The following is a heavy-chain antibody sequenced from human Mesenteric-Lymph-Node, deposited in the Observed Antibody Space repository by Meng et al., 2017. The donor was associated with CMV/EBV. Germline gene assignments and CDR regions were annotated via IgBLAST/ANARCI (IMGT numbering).Heavy chain of an antibody. Sequence: GESLKISCAASGFTFSSYAMHWVRQAPGKGLEWVAVISYDGSNKYYADSVKGRFTISRDNSKNTLYLQMNSLRAEDTAVYYCARGAAYCGGDCYPPLQHWGQGTLVTVSS. D-gene: IGHD2-21*01. CDR2: ISYDGSNK. J-gene: IGHJ1*01. CDR3: ARGAAYCGGDCYPPLQH. V-gene: IGHV3-30-3*01. CDR1: GFTFSSYA.